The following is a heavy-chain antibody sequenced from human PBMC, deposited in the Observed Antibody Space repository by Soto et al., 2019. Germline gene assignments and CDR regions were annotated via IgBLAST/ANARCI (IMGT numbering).Heavy chain of an antibody. CDR1: GDDDTIYG. D-gene: IGHD2-21*01. CDR3: ARGPPGGEGDYDY. J-gene: IGHJ4*01. V-gene: IGHV1-18*04. CDR2: ISAYNGNT. Sequence: SRKSSGDDDTIYGIMLVRRAPGQVLEWMGWISAYNGNTNYAQKLQGRVTMTTDTSTSTAYMELRSLRSDDTAVYYCARGPPGGEGDYDYWGHGTLVTVSS.